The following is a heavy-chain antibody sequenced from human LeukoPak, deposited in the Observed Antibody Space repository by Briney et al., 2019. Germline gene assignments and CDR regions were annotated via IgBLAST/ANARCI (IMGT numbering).Heavy chain of an antibody. J-gene: IGHJ3*02. V-gene: IGHV3-43*01. CDR1: GFTFDDYT. CDR3: AKPRNDDEKALDS. CDR2: ITWDGGTT. D-gene: IGHD1-1*01. Sequence: PGGSLRLSCAASGFTFDDYTMHWVRQTPGKGLEWVSFITWDGGTTYYADSVKGRFTVSRDNSKNSLYLQMNSLRTEDTALYYCAKPRNDDEKALDSWRQGTMVTVSS.